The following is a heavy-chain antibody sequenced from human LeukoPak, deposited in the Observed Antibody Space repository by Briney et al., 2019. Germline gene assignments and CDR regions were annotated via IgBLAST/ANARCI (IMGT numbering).Heavy chain of an antibody. V-gene: IGHV4-61*02. J-gene: IGHJ4*02. CDR1: GGSISSGSYY. CDR2: IYTSGST. Sequence: SQTLSLTCTVSGGSISSGSYYWSWIRHPAGKGLEWIGRIYTSGSTNYNPSLKSRVTISVDTSKNQFSLKLSSVTAADTAVYYCARANGQSDFDYWGQGTLVTVSS. CDR3: ARANGQSDFDY. D-gene: IGHD2-8*01.